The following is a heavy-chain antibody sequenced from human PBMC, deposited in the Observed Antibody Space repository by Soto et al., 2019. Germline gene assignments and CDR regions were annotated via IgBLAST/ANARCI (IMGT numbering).Heavy chain of an antibody. CDR3: ARRSRLLWFGEKGGDY. D-gene: IGHD3-10*01. J-gene: IGHJ4*02. V-gene: IGHV4-34*01. CDR2: INHSGST. Sequence: QVQLQQWGAGLLKPSETLSLTCAVYGGSFSGYYWSWIRQPPGKGLEWIGEINHSGSTNYNPSLKSRVTISVDTSKNQCSLKLSSVTAADTAVYYCARRSRLLWFGEKGGDYWGQGTLVTVSS. CDR1: GGSFSGYY.